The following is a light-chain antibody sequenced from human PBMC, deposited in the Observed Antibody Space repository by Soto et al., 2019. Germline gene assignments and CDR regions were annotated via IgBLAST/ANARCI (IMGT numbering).Light chain of an antibody. V-gene: IGKV3-15*01. J-gene: IGKJ1*01. Sequence: EIVMTQSPATLSVSPGERATLSCRASQSVSSNLAWYQQKPGQAPRLLIYGASTRATGIPARFSGSRSGTEFTLTISSLQSEDFAVYHCQHYNNWPRTFGQGTKVEIK. CDR2: GAS. CDR1: QSVSSN. CDR3: QHYNNWPRT.